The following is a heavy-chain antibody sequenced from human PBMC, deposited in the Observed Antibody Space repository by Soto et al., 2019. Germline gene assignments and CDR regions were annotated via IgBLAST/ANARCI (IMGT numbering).Heavy chain of an antibody. CDR1: GFTFHRYN. V-gene: IGHV3-48*01. CDR3: ARDYAPDAPFDY. D-gene: IGHD2-8*01. Sequence: GGSLRLSCAASGFTFHRYNMNWVRQAPGMGLEWVSYISSSSSTIYYADSVEGRFTISRDNAKNSLYLQMNSLRAEDTAVYYCARDYAPDAPFDYWGQGALVTVSS. CDR2: ISSSSSTI. J-gene: IGHJ4*02.